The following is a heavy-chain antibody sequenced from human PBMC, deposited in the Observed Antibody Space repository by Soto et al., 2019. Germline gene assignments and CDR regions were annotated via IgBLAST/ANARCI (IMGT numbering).Heavy chain of an antibody. CDR3: ARVRMAAPEYYYYYGMDV. Sequence: ASVKVSCKASGYTFTGYYMHWVRQAPGQGLEWMGWINPNSGGTNYAQKFQGWVTMTRDTSISTAYMELSRLRSDDTAVYYCARVRMAAPEYYYYYGMDVWGQGTTVTVSS. D-gene: IGHD6-19*01. CDR2: INPNSGGT. V-gene: IGHV1-2*04. CDR1: GYTFTGYY. J-gene: IGHJ6*02.